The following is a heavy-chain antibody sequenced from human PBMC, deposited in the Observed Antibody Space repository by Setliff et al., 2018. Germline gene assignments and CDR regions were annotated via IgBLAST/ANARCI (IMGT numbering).Heavy chain of an antibody. D-gene: IGHD3-22*01. J-gene: IGHJ4*02. CDR3: TTDLGYHLYFDY. CDR1: GYTFNSYG. CDR2: ISAYNGNT. Sequence: ASVKVSCKTSGYTFNSYGYSWVRQAPGQGLEWMGWISAYNGNTKFVQKFQGRVAMTTDTSTSTAFMELRSLRPDDTAFYYCTTDLGYHLYFDYWGQGTLVTVSS. V-gene: IGHV1-18*01.